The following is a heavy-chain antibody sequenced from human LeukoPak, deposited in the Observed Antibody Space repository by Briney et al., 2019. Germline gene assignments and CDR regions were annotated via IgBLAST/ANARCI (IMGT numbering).Heavy chain of an antibody. D-gene: IGHD5-18*01. CDR1: GCSSSSGDYY. CDR3: ARSKGYSYAYDY. J-gene: IGHJ4*02. CDR2: IYYSGST. V-gene: IGHV4-30-4*01. Sequence: SETLSLTCTVSGCSSSSGDYYWSWIRQPPGKGLEWIGYIYYSGSTYYNPSLKSRVTISVDTSKNQFSLKLSSVTAADTAVYYCARSKGYSYAYDYWGQGTLVTVSS.